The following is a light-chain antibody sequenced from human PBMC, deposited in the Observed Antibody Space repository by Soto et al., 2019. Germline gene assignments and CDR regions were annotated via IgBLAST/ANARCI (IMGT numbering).Light chain of an antibody. Sequence: EIVLTQSPATLCLSPGERATLSCRASQSVSSYLAWYQQKPGQAPRLLIYDASNRATGIPARFSGSGSGTEFTLTINSLEPEDFAVHYCQQRSNWPSITFGQGTRLEIK. J-gene: IGKJ5*01. CDR3: QQRSNWPSIT. CDR2: DAS. CDR1: QSVSSY. V-gene: IGKV3-11*01.